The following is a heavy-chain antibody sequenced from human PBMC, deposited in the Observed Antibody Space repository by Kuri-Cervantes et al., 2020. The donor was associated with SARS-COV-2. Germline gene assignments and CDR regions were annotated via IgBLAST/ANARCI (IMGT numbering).Heavy chain of an antibody. Sequence: SETLSLTCAVSGVSVTTFGSYWTWIRQPPGKGLEWVGYIYYNGSTYYNPSLRSRVIVSVDRSKNQFSLNLNSVTAADTAPYYCARGAIDWGQGTLVTVSS. CDR1: GVSVTTFGSY. D-gene: IGHD2/OR15-2a*01. V-gene: IGHV4-31*02. J-gene: IGHJ4*02. CDR2: IYYNGST. CDR3: ARGAID.